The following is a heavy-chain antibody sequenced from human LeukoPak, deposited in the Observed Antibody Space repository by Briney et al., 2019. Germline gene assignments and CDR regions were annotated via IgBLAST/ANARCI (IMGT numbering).Heavy chain of an antibody. Sequence: GESLKISCKTSGYIFSNYWIGWVRQTPGKGLEWMGIIYPHDFNVKYSPSFQGHVTISVDKSVSTAYLQWNTLKASDTATYFCTRREYNDYWTAFPFWGQGTEVAVSS. D-gene: IGHD2/OR15-2a*01. CDR1: GYIFSNYW. CDR2: IYPHDFNV. CDR3: TRREYNDYWTAFPF. V-gene: IGHV5-51*01. J-gene: IGHJ4*02.